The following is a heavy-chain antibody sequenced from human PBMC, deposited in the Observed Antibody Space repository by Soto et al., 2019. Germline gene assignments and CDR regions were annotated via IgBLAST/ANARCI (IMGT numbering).Heavy chain of an antibody. CDR2: FYWDDSK. J-gene: IGHJ4*02. Sequence: QITLKESGPTLVKPTQTLTLTCTFSGFSLTTDRLGVGWIRQPPGEALEWLAVFYWDDSKTYRPSLESRLTITKDTSKNQVALTMTNMDSLDTATYYCAHAYGGRSLYWCQGTLVTVSS. D-gene: IGHD1-26*01. CDR1: GFSLTTDRLG. V-gene: IGHV2-5*02. CDR3: AHAYGGRSLY.